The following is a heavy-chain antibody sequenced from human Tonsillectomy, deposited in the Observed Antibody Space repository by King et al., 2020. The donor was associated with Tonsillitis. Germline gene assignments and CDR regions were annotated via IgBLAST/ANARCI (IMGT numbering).Heavy chain of an antibody. V-gene: IGHV3-66*01. D-gene: IGHD1-14*01. CDR2: IFSGGSA. CDR3: AGSDYSNNPQDYYFYYMGV. J-gene: IGHJ6*03. Sequence: VQLVESGGGLVQPGGSLRLSCAASGFTVSSNYMNWVRQAPGKGLEWVSVIFSGGSAYYADSVKGRLTISRDTSKNTLSLQMNNLGTEDTAVYFCAGSDYSNNPQDYYFYYMGVWGKGTAVTVSS. CDR1: GFTVSSNY.